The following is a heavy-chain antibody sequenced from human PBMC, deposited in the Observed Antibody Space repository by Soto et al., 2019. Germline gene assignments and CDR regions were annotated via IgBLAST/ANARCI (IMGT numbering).Heavy chain of an antibody. Sequence: GGSLRLSCAASGFTFDDYAMHWVRQAPGKGLEWVSGISWNSGSIGYADSVKGRFTISRDNAKNSLYLQMNSLRAEDTALYYCAKDIIPASVAGNGGAFDIWGQGTMVTVSS. D-gene: IGHD6-19*01. CDR1: GFTFDDYA. V-gene: IGHV3-9*01. CDR3: AKDIIPASVAGNGGAFDI. CDR2: ISWNSGSI. J-gene: IGHJ3*02.